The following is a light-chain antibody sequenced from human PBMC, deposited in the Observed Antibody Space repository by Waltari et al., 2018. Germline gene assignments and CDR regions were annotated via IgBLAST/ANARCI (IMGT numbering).Light chain of an antibody. CDR2: DAS. V-gene: IGKV1-17*01. Sequence: DIQMTQSPSSLSASAGDRVTITCRASQGISTYLNWYQQKPGKAPKRLIYDASSLESGVPSRFSGSGSGTDFTLTISSLQPEDFATYYCLQYISNPLTFGGGTKVEIK. CDR3: LQYISNPLT. CDR1: QGISTY. J-gene: IGKJ4*01.